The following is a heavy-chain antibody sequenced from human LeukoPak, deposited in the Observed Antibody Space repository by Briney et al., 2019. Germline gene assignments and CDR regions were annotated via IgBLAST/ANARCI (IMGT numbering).Heavy chain of an antibody. J-gene: IGHJ4*02. D-gene: IGHD3-22*01. CDR1: GFTFSGSA. Sequence: GGSLRLSCAAPGFTFSGSAMHWVRQAPGKGLEWVSSISSSTSYIYYADSMKGRFTISRDNAKNSLFLQMNSLRAEDTAVYYCARAETYYYDSSGYSPDYWGQGTLVTVSS. V-gene: IGHV3-21*01. CDR3: ARAETYYYDSSGYSPDY. CDR2: ISSSTSYI.